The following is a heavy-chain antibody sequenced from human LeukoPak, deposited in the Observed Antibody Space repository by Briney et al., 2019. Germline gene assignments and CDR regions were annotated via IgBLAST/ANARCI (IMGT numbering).Heavy chain of an antibody. Sequence: GGSLRLSCAASGFIFSTYPMSWVRQAPGKGLEWVSAITGSGDNTYYTDSVKGRFTISRDNSKNTLSLQMNSLRVEDTAVYYCAKVSIAAAGAVDYWGQGTLVTVSS. CDR2: ITGSGDNT. J-gene: IGHJ4*02. CDR1: GFIFSTYP. CDR3: AKVSIAAAGAVDY. V-gene: IGHV3-23*01. D-gene: IGHD6-13*01.